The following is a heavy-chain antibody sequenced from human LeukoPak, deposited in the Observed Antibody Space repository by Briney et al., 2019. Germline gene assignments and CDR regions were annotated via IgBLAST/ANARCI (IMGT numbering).Heavy chain of an antibody. CDR1: GFTFSSYW. CDR3: AREHGYCSGGSCYANWYFDL. V-gene: IGHV3-7*01. J-gene: IGHJ2*01. CDR2: IKQDGSEK. Sequence: GGSLRLSCAASGFTFSSYWMSWVRQAPGKGLEWVANIKQDGSEKYYVDSVKGRFTISRDNAKNSLYLQMNSLRAEDTAVYYCAREHGYCSGGSCYANWYFDLWGRGTLVTVSS. D-gene: IGHD2-15*01.